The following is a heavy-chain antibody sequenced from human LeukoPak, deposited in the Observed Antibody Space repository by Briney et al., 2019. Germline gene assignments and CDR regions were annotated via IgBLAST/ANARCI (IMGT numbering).Heavy chain of an antibody. Sequence: PGGSLGLSCAASGFTFSSFAMSWVRQAPGKGLDWVSSITGSGGGTYYEDSVKGRFTISRDNSKNTLYLQMNSRRAEDTAVYYCAKERDGYNSSPLNYWGQGTLVSVSS. D-gene: IGHD5-24*01. V-gene: IGHV3-23*01. CDR3: AKERDGYNSSPLNY. J-gene: IGHJ4*02. CDR1: GFTFSSFA. CDR2: ITGSGGGT.